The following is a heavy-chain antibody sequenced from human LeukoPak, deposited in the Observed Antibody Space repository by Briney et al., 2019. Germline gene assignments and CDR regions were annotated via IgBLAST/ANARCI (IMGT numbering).Heavy chain of an antibody. CDR3: ARAERGYSYGYIYY. V-gene: IGHV4-59*01. J-gene: IGHJ4*02. D-gene: IGHD5-18*01. Sequence: SETLSLTCTVSGGSISSYYWSWLRQPPGKGLEWIGYIYYSGSTNYNPSLKSRVTISVDTSKNQFSLKLSSVTAADTAVYYCARAERGYSYGYIYYWGQGTLVTVSS. CDR2: IYYSGST. CDR1: GGSISSYY.